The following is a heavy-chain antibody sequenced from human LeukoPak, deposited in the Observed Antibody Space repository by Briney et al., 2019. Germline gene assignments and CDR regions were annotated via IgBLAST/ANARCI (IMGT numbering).Heavy chain of an antibody. CDR3: ARDFGSYSSSSDDYYYYMDV. CDR2: VYVSGST. V-gene: IGHV4-4*07. J-gene: IGHJ6*03. D-gene: IGHD6-6*01. Sequence: SETLSLTCSVSGASINSHYWSWIRQPAGRGLEWIGRVYVSGSTNYSPSLKSRLTMSVDKSESQVSLNLSSVTAADTAVYYCARDFGSYSSSSDDYYYYMDVWGKGTTVTVSS. CDR1: GASINSHY.